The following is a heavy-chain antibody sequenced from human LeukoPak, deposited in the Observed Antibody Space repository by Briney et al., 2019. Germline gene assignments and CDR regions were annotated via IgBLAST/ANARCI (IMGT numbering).Heavy chain of an antibody. CDR3: ARVSMILNWFDP. Sequence: ASVKVSCKASGYTFTSYDINWVRQATGQGLEWMGWMNPNSGNTGYAQKFQGRVTITRNTSISTAYMELSSLRSEDTAVYYCARVSMILNWFDPWGQGTLVTVSS. D-gene: IGHD2/OR15-2a*01. J-gene: IGHJ5*02. CDR1: GYTFTSYD. CDR2: MNPNSGNT. V-gene: IGHV1-8*03.